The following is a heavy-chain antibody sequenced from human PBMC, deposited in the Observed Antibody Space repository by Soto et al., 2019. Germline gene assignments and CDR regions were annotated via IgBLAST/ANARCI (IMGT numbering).Heavy chain of an antibody. CDR1: GGSFSGYY. V-gene: IGHV4-34*01. CDR3: AREPSTSGGEA. Sequence: PSETLSLTCAVYGGSFSGYYWSWIRQPPGKGLEWIGEINHSGSTNYNPSLKSRVTISVDTSKNQFSLKLSSVTAADTAVYYCAREPSTSGGEAWGQGTWVTVS. J-gene: IGHJ5*02. CDR2: INHSGST. D-gene: IGHD2-15*01.